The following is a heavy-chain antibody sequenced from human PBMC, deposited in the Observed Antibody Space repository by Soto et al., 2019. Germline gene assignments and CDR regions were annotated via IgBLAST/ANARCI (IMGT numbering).Heavy chain of an antibody. J-gene: IGHJ4*02. D-gene: IGHD3-3*01. V-gene: IGHV4-4*07. CDR2: IYTSGST. Sequence: TSETLSLTCTVSGGSISSYYWSWIRQPAGKGLEWIGRIYTSGSTNYNPSLKSRVTMSVDTSKNQFSLKLSSVTAADTAVYYCARGSVFWSGCHTPRAFDYWGQGTLVTVSS. CDR1: GGSISSYY. CDR3: ARGSVFWSGCHTPRAFDY.